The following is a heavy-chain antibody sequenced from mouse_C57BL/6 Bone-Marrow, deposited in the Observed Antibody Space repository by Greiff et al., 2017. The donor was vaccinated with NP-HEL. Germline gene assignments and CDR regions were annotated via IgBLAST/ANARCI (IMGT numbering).Heavy chain of an antibody. CDR2: IWTGGGT. J-gene: IGHJ4*01. Sequence: QVQLKESGPGLVAPSQSLSITCTVSGFSLTSYAISWVRQPPGKGLEWLGVIWTGGGTNYNSALKSRLSMSKDNSKSQVFLKMNSLQTDDTARYYCARNPYDGYYYYAMDYWGQGTSVTVSS. V-gene: IGHV2-9-1*01. CDR1: GFSLTSYA. CDR3: ARNPYDGYYYYAMDY. D-gene: IGHD2-3*01.